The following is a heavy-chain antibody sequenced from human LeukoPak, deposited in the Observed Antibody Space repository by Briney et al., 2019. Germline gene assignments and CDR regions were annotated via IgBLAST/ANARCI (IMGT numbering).Heavy chain of an antibody. CDR2: IGTAGDT. CDR1: GFTFSNYD. CDR3: ARACAGDYTFDY. D-gene: IGHD4-17*01. V-gene: IGHV3-13*01. Sequence: PGGSLRLSCAASGFTFSNYDMHWVRQVTGKGLEWVSAIGTAGDTYYTTSVKGRITISRENAKNSFYLQMNSLRVGDTAVYYCARACAGDYTFDYWGQGALVTVSS. J-gene: IGHJ4*02.